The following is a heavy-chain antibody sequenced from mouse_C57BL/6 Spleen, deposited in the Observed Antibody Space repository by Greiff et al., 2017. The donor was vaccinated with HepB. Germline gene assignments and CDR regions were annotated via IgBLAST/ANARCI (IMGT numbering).Heavy chain of an antibody. Sequence: VKVVESGPGLVAPSQSLSITCTVSGFSLTSYGVHWVRQPPGKGLEWLVVIWSDGSTTYNSALKSRLSISKDNSKSQVFLKMNSLQTDDTAMYYCARHSNYSNFFAYWGQGTLVTVSA. CDR1: GFSLTSYG. CDR3: ARHSNYSNFFAY. D-gene: IGHD2-5*01. V-gene: IGHV2-6-1*01. J-gene: IGHJ3*01. CDR2: IWSDGST.